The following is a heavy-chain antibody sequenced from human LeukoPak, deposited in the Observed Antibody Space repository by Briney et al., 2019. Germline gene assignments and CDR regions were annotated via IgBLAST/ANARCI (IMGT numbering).Heavy chain of an antibody. V-gene: IGHV4-39*01. CDR3: ASPGSYSGYDYRFDS. Sequence: SETLSLTCTVSGGSISSSSYYWGWIRQTPGKGLEWIGSIYYSGSTYYNPSLKSRVTISLDTSKNQFSLKLSSATAADTAVYYCASPGSYSGYDYRFDSWGQGTLVTVSS. J-gene: IGHJ5*01. D-gene: IGHD5-12*01. CDR1: GGSISSSSYY. CDR2: IYYSGST.